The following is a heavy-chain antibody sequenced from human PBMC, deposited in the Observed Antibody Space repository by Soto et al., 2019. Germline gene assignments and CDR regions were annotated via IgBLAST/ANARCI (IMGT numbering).Heavy chain of an antibody. CDR2: INHSGST. CDR3: ASLRNTIFGVAPWPFDP. D-gene: IGHD3-3*01. J-gene: IGHJ5*02. Sequence: SETLSLTCAVYGGSFSGYYLSWIRQPPGKGLEWIGEINHSGSTNYNPSLKSRVTISVDTSKNQFSLKLSSVTAADTAVYYCASLRNTIFGVAPWPFDPWGQGTLVTVSS. CDR1: GGSFSGYY. V-gene: IGHV4-34*01.